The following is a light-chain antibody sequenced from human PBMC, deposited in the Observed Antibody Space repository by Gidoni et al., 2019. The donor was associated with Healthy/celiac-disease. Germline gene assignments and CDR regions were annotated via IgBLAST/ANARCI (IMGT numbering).Light chain of an antibody. CDR1: QSVSSY. J-gene: IGKJ4*01. CDR3: QQRSNWPPEVT. Sequence: EIVLTQSPATLSLSPGERATLSCRASQSVSSYLAWYQQKPGQAPRLLIYDASNRATGIPARFSGSGSGTDFTLTISSLEPEDFAVYYCQQRSNWPPEVTFGGGPRWRSN. CDR2: DAS. V-gene: IGKV3-11*01.